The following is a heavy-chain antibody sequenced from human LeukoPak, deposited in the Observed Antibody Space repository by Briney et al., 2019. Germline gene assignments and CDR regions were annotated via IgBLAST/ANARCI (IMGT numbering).Heavy chain of an antibody. CDR2: ISSDDTT. V-gene: IGHV3-53*01. Sequence: PGGSLRLSCAASGFTVSGNYMNWVRQAPGEGLEWVSVISSDDTTYYADSVKGRFTISRDNSKNTLYLQMNSLRAEDTALYYCAKPPYSSSWAIDYWGQGTLVTVSS. CDR1: GFTVSGNY. D-gene: IGHD6-13*01. J-gene: IGHJ4*02. CDR3: AKPPYSSSWAIDY.